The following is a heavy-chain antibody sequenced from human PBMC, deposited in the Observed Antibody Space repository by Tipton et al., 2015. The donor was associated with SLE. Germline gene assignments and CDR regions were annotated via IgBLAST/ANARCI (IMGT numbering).Heavy chain of an antibody. V-gene: IGHV3-30*04. CDR3: APPGPSIAAAITGYFQH. D-gene: IGHD6-13*01. J-gene: IGHJ1*01. Sequence: SLRLSCAASGFTFSVYAMHWVRQAPGKGLEWVAVISYDGSNKYYADSVKGRFTISRDNSKNTLFLQMNSLRAEDTAVYYCAPPGPSIAAAITGYFQHWGQGTLVTVSS. CDR2: ISYDGSNK. CDR1: GFTFSVYA.